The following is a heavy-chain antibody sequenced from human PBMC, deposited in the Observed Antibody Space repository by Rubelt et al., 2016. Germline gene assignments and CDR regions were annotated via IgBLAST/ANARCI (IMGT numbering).Heavy chain of an antibody. CDR3: ANVAGDH. CDR2: IKQDGSEK. J-gene: IGHJ4*02. V-gene: IGHV3-7*01. CDR1: GFTFSSYW. Sequence: VQLVESGGGVVQPGRSLRLSCAASGFTFSSYWMSWVRQAPGKGLEWVANIKQDGSEKFYVDSVKGRFTISRDSAKNSVDLQMNNRRVEDTAVYYCANVAGDHWGQGTLVTVSS. D-gene: IGHD2-15*01.